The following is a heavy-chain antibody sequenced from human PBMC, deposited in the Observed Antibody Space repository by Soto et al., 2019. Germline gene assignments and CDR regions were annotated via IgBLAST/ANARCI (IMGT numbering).Heavy chain of an antibody. CDR2: VSGYNGDT. V-gene: IGHV1-18*01. CDR1: GDTFSRYG. CDR3: AKNGQPPYYYYGMYV. Sequence: ASVKVACKASGDTFSRYGISWVRQAPGQGLEWMGWVSGYNGDTKYAQKVQGRVTMTIDTSTYTAYMELRSLTSDDTAKYYCAKNGQPPYYYYGMYVWGQATTVTVTS. J-gene: IGHJ6*02. D-gene: IGHD2-8*01.